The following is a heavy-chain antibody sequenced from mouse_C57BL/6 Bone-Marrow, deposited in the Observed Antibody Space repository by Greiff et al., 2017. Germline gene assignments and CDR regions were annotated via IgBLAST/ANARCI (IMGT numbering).Heavy chain of an antibody. J-gene: IGHJ2*01. CDR3: AREPPYGSRSD. Sequence: QVQLQQPGAELVRPGTSVKLSCKASGYTFTSYWMHWVKQRPGQGLEWIGVIDPSDSYTTYNQTFKGKATLTVDTSSSTAYMQLSSLTSEDSAVXDCAREPPYGSRSDWGQGTTLTVSS. CDR1: GYTFTSYW. D-gene: IGHD1-1*01. V-gene: IGHV1-59*01. CDR2: IDPSDSYT.